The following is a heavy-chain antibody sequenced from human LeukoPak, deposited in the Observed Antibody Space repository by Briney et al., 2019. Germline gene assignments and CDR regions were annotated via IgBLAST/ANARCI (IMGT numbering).Heavy chain of an antibody. CDR1: GGTFSSYA. J-gene: IGHJ4*02. CDR2: IIPILGIA. CDR3: ARAAPATATLDY. D-gene: IGHD2-15*01. Sequence: GASVKVSCKASGGTFSSYAISWVRQAPGQGLEWMGRIIPILGIANYAQKFQGRVTITADKSTSTAYMEPSSLRSEDTAVYYCARAAPATATLDYWGQGTLVTVSS. V-gene: IGHV1-69*04.